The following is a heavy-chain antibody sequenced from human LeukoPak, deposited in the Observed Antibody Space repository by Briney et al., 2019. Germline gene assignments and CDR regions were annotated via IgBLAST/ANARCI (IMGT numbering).Heavy chain of an antibody. Sequence: SETLSLTCTVSGDSISSYYWSWIRQPPGKGLEWIGYIYYSGSTNYNPSLKSRVTISVDTSKNQFSLKLSSVTAADTAVYYCARDGYIYRTDYWGQGTLVTVS. CDR1: GDSISSYY. CDR2: IYYSGST. J-gene: IGHJ4*02. D-gene: IGHD5-18*01. CDR3: ARDGYIYRTDY. V-gene: IGHV4-59*01.